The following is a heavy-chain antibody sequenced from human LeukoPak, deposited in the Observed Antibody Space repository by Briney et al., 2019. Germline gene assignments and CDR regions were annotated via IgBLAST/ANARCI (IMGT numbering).Heavy chain of an antibody. Sequence: GGSLRLSCAASGFTLSSHAVGWVRQAPGKGLEWVAVIWYDGSNKYYADSVKGRFTISRDNSKNTLYLQMNSLRAEDTAVYYCAKDGDHYDSSGYYYSFDYWGQGTLVTVSS. CDR1: GFTLSSHA. CDR2: IWYDGSNK. V-gene: IGHV3-33*06. J-gene: IGHJ4*02. D-gene: IGHD3-22*01. CDR3: AKDGDHYDSSGYYYSFDY.